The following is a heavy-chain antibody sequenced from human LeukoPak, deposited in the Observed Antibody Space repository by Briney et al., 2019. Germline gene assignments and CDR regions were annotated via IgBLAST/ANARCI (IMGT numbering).Heavy chain of an antibody. J-gene: IGHJ6*02. V-gene: IGHV4-39*01. D-gene: IGHD2-2*02. CDR1: GDSISSSSYY. CDR2: IYYSGTT. Sequence: PSETLSLTCTVSGDSISSSSYYWGWIRQPPGKGLEWIGSIYYSGTTYYNPSLKSRVTISVDTSKNQFSLKLSSVTAADTAVYYCARHGDIVVVPAAILHDYYYYGMDVWGQGTTVTVSS. CDR3: ARHGDIVVVPAAILHDYYYYGMDV.